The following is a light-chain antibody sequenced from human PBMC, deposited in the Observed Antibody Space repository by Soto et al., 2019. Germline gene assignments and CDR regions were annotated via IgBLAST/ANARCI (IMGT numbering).Light chain of an antibody. CDR1: QTLSSW. Sequence: DIQMTQSPSTLSGSVGDRATITCRASQTLSSWLAWYQQKPGKAPKLLIYKASTLKSGVPSRFSGSGSGTDFPLTISSLQPDDFATYYCQHYNSYSEAFGQGTKVHIK. CDR2: KAS. CDR3: QHYNSYSEA. V-gene: IGKV1-5*03. J-gene: IGKJ1*01.